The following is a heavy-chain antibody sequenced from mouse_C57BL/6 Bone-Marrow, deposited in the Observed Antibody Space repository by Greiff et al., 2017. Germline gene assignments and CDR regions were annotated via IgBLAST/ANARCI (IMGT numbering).Heavy chain of an antibody. Sequence: VKLMESGPGLVAPSQSLSITCTVSGFSLTSYAISWVRQPPGKGLEWLGVIWTGGGTNYNSALKSRLSISKDNSKSQVFLKMNSLQTDDTARYYCARNTPVLYVINYFDYWGQGATLTVSS. J-gene: IGHJ2*01. CDR2: IWTGGGT. V-gene: IGHV2-9-1*01. D-gene: IGHD1-1*01. CDR1: GFSLTSYA. CDR3: ARNTPVLYVINYFDY.